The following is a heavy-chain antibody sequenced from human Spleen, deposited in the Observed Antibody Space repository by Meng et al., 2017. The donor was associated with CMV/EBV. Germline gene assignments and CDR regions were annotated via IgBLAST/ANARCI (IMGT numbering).Heavy chain of an antibody. CDR2: IRYDESNE. V-gene: IGHV3-30*02. D-gene: IGHD6-13*01. Sequence: GGSLRLSCAASGFTFSSYGMHWVRQAPGKGLEWVTYIRYDESNEFYADSVKGRFTISRDNAKNSLYLQMNSLRAEDTAVYYCAGIAAAGTSKAYYYGMDVWGQGTTVTVSS. CDR1: GFTFSSYG. J-gene: IGHJ6*02. CDR3: AGIAAAGTSKAYYYGMDV.